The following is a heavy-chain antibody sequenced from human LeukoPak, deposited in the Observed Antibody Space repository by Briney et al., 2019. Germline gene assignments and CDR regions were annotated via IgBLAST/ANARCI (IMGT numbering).Heavy chain of an antibody. V-gene: IGHV1-8*01. CDR2: MNPNSGNT. CDR3: ARSLGEYGSGSYYRD. CDR1: GYTFTSYD. J-gene: IGHJ4*02. Sequence: SVKVSCKASGYTFTSYDVNWVRQATGQGLEWMGWMNPNSGNTGYAQKFQGRVTMTRNTSISTAYMELSSLRSEDTAVYYCARSLGEYGSGSYYRDWGQGTLVTVSS. D-gene: IGHD3-10*01.